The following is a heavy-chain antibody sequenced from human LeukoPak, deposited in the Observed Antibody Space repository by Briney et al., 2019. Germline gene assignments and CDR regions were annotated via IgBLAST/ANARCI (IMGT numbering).Heavy chain of an antibody. CDR2: FNPNSGAA. V-gene: IGHV1-2*02. J-gene: IGHJ3*01. CDR1: GYTFTGYF. Sequence: ASVKVSCKTSGYTFTGYFIHWVRQAPGQGPEWMGWFNPNSGAATYAQKFLGRVTMTRDTSINIASMELSRLRSDDTAVYYCARDAGYCGVTNCHPLYVFDLWGQGTMVTVS. CDR3: ARDAGYCGVTNCHPLYVFDL. D-gene: IGHD2-15*01.